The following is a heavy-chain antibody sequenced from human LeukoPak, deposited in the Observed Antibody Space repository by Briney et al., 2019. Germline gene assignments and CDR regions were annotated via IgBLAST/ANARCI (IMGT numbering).Heavy chain of an antibody. Sequence: AGGPLRLSCAASGFTFSSYWMSWVRQAPGKGLEWVANIKQDGSEKYYVDSVKGRFTISRDNAKNSLYLQMNSLKTEDTAVYYCATDYYGSGSPGFGYWGQGNMVTVSS. V-gene: IGHV3-7*03. J-gene: IGHJ4*02. CDR2: IKQDGSEK. D-gene: IGHD3-10*01. CDR1: GFTFSSYW. CDR3: ATDYYGSGSPGFGY.